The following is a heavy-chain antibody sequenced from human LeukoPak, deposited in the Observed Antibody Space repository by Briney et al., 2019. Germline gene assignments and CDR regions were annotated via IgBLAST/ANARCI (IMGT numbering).Heavy chain of an antibody. CDR2: IISIFGTA. V-gene: IGHV1-69*05. J-gene: IGHJ4*02. D-gene: IGHD1-26*01. CDR1: GGTFSSYA. Sequence: SVKVSCKASGGTFSSYAISWVRQAPGQGLEWMGGIISIFGTANYAQKLQGRVTMTTDTSTSTAYMELRSLRSDDTAVYYCARVIVGATGETYYFDYWGQGTLVTVSS. CDR3: ARVIVGATGETYYFDY.